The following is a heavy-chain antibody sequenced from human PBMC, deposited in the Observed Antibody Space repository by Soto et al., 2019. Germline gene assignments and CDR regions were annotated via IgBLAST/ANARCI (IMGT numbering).Heavy chain of an antibody. Sequence: ASVKVSCKASGYTFTSYGISWVRQAPGQGLEWMGWISAYNGNTNYAQKLQGRVTMTTDTSSSTAYMELRSLRSDDTAVYYCARDFGTDIVLVPAPEAADYYYYGMDVWGQGTSVTVSS. V-gene: IGHV1-18*01. CDR3: ARDFGTDIVLVPAPEAADYYYYGMDV. CDR1: GYTFTSYG. D-gene: IGHD2-2*01. J-gene: IGHJ6*02. CDR2: ISAYNGNT.